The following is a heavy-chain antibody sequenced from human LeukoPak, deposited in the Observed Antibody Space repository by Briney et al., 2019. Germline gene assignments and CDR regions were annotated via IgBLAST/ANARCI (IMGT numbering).Heavy chain of an antibody. CDR1: GGSFSGYY. Sequence: SETLSLTCAVYGGSFSGYYWSWIRQPPGKGLEWIGEINHSGSTNYNPSLKSRVTISVDTSKNQFSLKLSSVTAADTAVYYCARLVVVPAAIRRQYNWFDPWGQGTLVTVSS. CDR2: INHSGST. J-gene: IGHJ5*02. CDR3: ARLVVVPAAIRRQYNWFDP. D-gene: IGHD2-2*02. V-gene: IGHV4-34*01.